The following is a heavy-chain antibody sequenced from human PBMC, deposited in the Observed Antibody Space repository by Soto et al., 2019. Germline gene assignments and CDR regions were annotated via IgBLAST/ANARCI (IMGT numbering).Heavy chain of an antibody. J-gene: IGHJ4*02. CDR3: AAVMGSDYDYVWGSLSFDH. D-gene: IGHD3-16*01. CDR2: ISGSGVRT. V-gene: IGHV3-23*01. Sequence: VQLLQSGGGLVQPGGSLRLSCEASGFIFATTAMGWVRQAPGKGLEWVSTISGSGVRTYYADSVKGLFTISRGNSKNTLFLQMNSLRADDTAVYFCAAVMGSDYDYVWGSLSFDHWGQGALVTVST. CDR1: GFIFATTA.